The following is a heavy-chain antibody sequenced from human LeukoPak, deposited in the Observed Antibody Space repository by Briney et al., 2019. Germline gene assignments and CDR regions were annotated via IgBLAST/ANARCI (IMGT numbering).Heavy chain of an antibody. V-gene: IGHV3-48*04. CDR1: GFTFSTYN. Sequence: GGSLRLSCAASGFTFSTYNMNRVRQAPGKGLEWLSYISSGSSTIYYADSVKGRFTISRDNAENTLYLQMNSLRVEDTAVYYCVRSAFHAGSGNYYDYWGQGTLVTVSS. CDR2: ISSGSSTI. J-gene: IGHJ4*02. D-gene: IGHD3-22*01. CDR3: VRSAFHAGSGNYYDY.